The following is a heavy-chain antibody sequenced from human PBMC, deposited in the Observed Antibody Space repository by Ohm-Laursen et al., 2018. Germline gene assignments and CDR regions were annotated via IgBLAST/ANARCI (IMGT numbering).Heavy chain of an antibody. CDR1: GFSFSSYA. V-gene: IGHV3-23*01. CDR2: ISDSGGGT. Sequence: SLRLSCAASGFSFSSYAMGWVRQAPGKGLAWVSTISDSGGGTYYADPVKGRFTISRDNSKNTLYLQMNSLRAEDTAVYYCAKERDVSTGYALQHWGQGTLVTVSS. CDR3: AKERDVSTGYALQH. J-gene: IGHJ1*01. D-gene: IGHD3-9*01.